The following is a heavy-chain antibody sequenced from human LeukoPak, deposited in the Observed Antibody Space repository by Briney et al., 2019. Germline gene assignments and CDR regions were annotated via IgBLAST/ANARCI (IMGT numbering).Heavy chain of an antibody. V-gene: IGHV3-23*01. D-gene: IGHD5-24*01. CDR1: GFTFSSYS. CDR2: ISGSGGST. J-gene: IGHJ4*02. CDR3: AKGGDGYNRYFDY. Sequence: PGGSLRLSCAASGFTFSSYSMNWVRQAPGKGLEWVSAISGSGGSTYYADSVKGRFTISRDNSKNTLYLQMNSLRAEDTAVYYCAKGGDGYNRYFDYWGQGTLVTVSS.